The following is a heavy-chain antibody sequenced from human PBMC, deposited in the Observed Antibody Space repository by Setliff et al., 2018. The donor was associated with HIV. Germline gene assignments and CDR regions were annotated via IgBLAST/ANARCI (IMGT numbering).Heavy chain of an antibody. Sequence: PGGSLRLSCAASGFTFSNYAMSWVRQAPGKGLEWVSAISGSADSTYYADSVKGRFTISRDNSKNTLYLQMNSLRAEDTAIYYCATQIAVGIWGQGTMVTVSS. D-gene: IGHD6-19*01. CDR2: ISGSADST. V-gene: IGHV3-23*01. CDR1: GFTFSNYA. J-gene: IGHJ3*02. CDR3: ATQIAVGI.